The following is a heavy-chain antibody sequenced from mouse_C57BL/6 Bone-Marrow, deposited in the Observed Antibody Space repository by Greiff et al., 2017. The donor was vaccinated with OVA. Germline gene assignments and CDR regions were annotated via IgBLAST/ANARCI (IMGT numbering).Heavy chain of an antibody. J-gene: IGHJ1*03. V-gene: IGHV7-1*01. CDR3: ARDDYYWYFDV. Sequence: EVKLVESGGGLVQSGRSLRLSCATSGFTFSDFYMEWVHQAPGKGLEWIAASRNKANDYTTEYSASVKGRFIVSRDTSQSILYLQMNALRAEDTAIYYCARDDYYWYFDVWGTGTTVTVSS. CDR2: SRNKANDYTT. CDR1: GFTFSDFY.